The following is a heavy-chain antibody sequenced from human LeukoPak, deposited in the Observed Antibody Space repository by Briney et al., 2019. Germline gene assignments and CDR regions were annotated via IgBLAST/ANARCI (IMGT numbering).Heavy chain of an antibody. CDR1: GFSFTDYP. CDR2: IRTTAEGAKYA. V-gene: IGHV3-21*05. J-gene: IGHJ4*02. Sequence: QSGGSLRLSCATSGFSFTDYPMNWVRQAPGKGLEWISNIRTTAEGAKYAYYADSVKGRFTISRDNAKNSLYLQMNSLRAEDTAVYYCARGRGYSGHIPQYFDYWGQGTLVTVSS. CDR3: ARGRGYSGHIPQYFDY. D-gene: IGHD5-12*01.